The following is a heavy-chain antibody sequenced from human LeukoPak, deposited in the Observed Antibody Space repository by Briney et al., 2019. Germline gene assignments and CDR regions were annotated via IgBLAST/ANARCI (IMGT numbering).Heavy chain of an antibody. V-gene: IGHV3-23*01. CDR1: GFTFSSYA. J-gene: IGHJ4*02. CDR2: ISGSGGST. D-gene: IGHD4-23*01. CDR3: AKDRYGGNSPTYFHY. Sequence: PGGSLRLSCAASGFTFSSYAMSWVRQAPGKGLEWVSAISGSGGSTYYADSVKGRFTISRDNSKNTLYLQMNSLRAEDTAVYYCAKDRYGGNSPTYFHYWGQGTLVTVSS.